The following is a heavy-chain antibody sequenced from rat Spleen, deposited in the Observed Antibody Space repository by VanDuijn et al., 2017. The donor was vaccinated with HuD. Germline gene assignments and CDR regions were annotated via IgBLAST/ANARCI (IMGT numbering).Heavy chain of an antibody. D-gene: IGHD5-1*01. CDR3: ARHPQLGAYWYFDF. Sequence: EVQLVETGGGLVQPGRSLKLSCVGSGFTFSSYWMYWIRQAPGKGLEWVSSINTDGGSSYYRDSVRGRFTISRDNAKNTLYLQMDSLRSEDTATYYCARHPQLGAYWYFDFWGQGTLVTVSS. CDR2: INTDGGSS. CDR1: GFTFSSYW. V-gene: IGHV5-58*01. J-gene: IGHJ3*01.